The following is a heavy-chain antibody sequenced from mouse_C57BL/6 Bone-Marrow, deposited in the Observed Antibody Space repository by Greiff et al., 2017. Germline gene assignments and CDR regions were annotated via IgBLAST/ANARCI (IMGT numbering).Heavy chain of an antibody. Sequence: LVESGAELARPGASVKLSCKASGYTFTSYGISWVKQRTGQGLEWIGEIYPRSGNTYYNEKFKGKATLTADKSSSTAYMELRSLTSEDSAVYFCAIDGNYFDYWGQGTTLTVSS. CDR1: GYTFTSYG. V-gene: IGHV1-81*01. D-gene: IGHD2-1*01. J-gene: IGHJ2*01. CDR2: IYPRSGNT. CDR3: AIDGNYFDY.